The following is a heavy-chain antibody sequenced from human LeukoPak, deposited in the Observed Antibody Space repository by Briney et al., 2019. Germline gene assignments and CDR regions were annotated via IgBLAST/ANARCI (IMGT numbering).Heavy chain of an antibody. Sequence: GSLRLSCAASGFIFSSFTMNWVRQAPGKGLEWVSYIGSSSSTIYYADSVKGRFTISKDNAKNSLYLQMNSLRAEDTAVYYCARDHHRRHYDSQARDTFDIWGQGTMVTVPS. V-gene: IGHV3-48*01. CDR1: GFIFSSFT. CDR2: IGSSSSTI. D-gene: IGHD3-22*01. J-gene: IGHJ3*02. CDR3: ARDHHRRHYDSQARDTFDI.